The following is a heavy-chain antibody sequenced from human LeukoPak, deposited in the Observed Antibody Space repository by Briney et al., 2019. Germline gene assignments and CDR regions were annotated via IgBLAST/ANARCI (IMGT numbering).Heavy chain of an antibody. CDR2: INPSGDST. J-gene: IGHJ5*02. Sequence: ASVKVSCTASGYTFTSYDMHWVRQAPGQGLEWMGIINPSGDSTSYAQKFQGRVTMTRDTSTSTVYMELSSLTSEDTAVYYCARDGRGYSGYDGEVFWFDPWGQGTLVTVSS. CDR3: ARDGRGYSGYDGEVFWFDP. D-gene: IGHD5-12*01. CDR1: GYTFTSYD. V-gene: IGHV1-46*01.